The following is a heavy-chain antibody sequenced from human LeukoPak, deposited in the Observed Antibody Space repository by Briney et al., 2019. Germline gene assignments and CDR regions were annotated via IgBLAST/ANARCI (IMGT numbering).Heavy chain of an antibody. CDR3: ARVWTSIAVAGTNWFDP. Sequence: ASVKVSCKASGGTFSSYAISWVRQAPGQGLEWMGGIIPIFGTANYAQKFQGRVTITADKSTSTAYMELSSLRSEDTAVYYCARVWTSIAVAGTNWFDPWGQGTLVTVPS. CDR1: GGTFSSYA. D-gene: IGHD6-19*01. J-gene: IGHJ5*02. CDR2: IIPIFGTA. V-gene: IGHV1-69*06.